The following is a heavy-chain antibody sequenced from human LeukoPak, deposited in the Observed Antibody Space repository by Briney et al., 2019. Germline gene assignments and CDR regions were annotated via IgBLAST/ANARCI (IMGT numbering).Heavy chain of an antibody. V-gene: IGHV2-5*02. Sequence: SGPTLVKPTPTLTLTCTFSGFSLITTGVGVGWIRQPPGKALEWLALIYWDDDKRYSPSLKNRLTITKDSSKNQVVLTLTDMDPVDTATYYCAHRRLMYLGVTGTHFDFWGQGTLVTVSS. D-gene: IGHD6-13*01. J-gene: IGHJ4*02. CDR3: AHRRLMYLGVTGTHFDF. CDR1: GFSLITTGVG. CDR2: IYWDDDK.